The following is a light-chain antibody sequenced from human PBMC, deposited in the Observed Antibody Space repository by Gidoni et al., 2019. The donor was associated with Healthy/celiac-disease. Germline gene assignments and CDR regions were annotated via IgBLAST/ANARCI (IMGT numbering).Light chain of an antibody. CDR3: AAWDDSLSGPRV. J-gene: IGLJ3*02. V-gene: IGLV1-47*01. CDR1: SSNIGSNY. CDR2: RNN. Sequence: QSVLTQLPSASGTPGQRATISCSGSSSNIGSNYVYWYQQLPGTAPKLLIYRNNQRPSGVPDRFSGSKSGTSASLAISGLRSEDEADYYCAAWDDSLSGPRVFGGGTKLTVL.